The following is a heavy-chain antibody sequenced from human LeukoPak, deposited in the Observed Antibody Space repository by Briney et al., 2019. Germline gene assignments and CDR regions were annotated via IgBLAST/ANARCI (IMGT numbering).Heavy chain of an antibody. J-gene: IGHJ4*02. V-gene: IGHV5-51*01. D-gene: IGHD1-26*01. CDR2: IYPGDSDT. CDR1: GYRFTSYW. CDR3: ARGPSGSSLSYFDY. Sequence: GGSLKISCKGSGYRFTSYWIGWVRLMPGKGLEWMGIIYPGDSDTRYSPSFQGQVTIAADKSISTAYLQWSSLKASDTAMYYCARGPSGSSLSYFDYWGQGTLVTVSS.